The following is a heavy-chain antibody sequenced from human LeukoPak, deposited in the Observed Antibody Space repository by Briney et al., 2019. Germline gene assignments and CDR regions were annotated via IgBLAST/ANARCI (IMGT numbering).Heavy chain of an antibody. J-gene: IGHJ4*02. CDR3: ARSVTGYYPYYFDY. V-gene: IGHV4-31*03. CDR2: IYYSGST. D-gene: IGHD3-9*01. CDR1: GGSISSGGYY. Sequence: SETVSLTCTVSGGSISSGGYYWSWIRQHPGKGLEWIGYIYYSGSTYYSPSLKSRVTISVDASKNQFSLKLSSVTAADTAVYYCARSVTGYYPYYFDYWGQGTLVTVSS.